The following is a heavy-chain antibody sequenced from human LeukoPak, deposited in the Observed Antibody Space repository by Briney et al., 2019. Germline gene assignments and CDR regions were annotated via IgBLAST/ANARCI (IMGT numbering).Heavy chain of an antibody. CDR3: ARGIWTDWNFDL. V-gene: IGHV4-61*08. D-gene: IGHD1-1*01. J-gene: IGHJ2*01. CDR2: IYNSEST. CDR1: GGSVSSGVYY. Sequence: SETLSLTCTVSGGSVSSGVYYWSWIRQPPGKGLEWIAYIYNSESTNYNPSLKSRVTILVDTSKNQVSLKLRSVTAADTAVYYCARGIWTDWNFDLWGRGILVTVSS.